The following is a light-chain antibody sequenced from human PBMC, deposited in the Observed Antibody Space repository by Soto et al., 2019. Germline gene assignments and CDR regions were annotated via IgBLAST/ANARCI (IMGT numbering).Light chain of an antibody. J-gene: IGLJ1*01. V-gene: IGLV1-44*01. CDR3: AAWDDSLNALV. CDR2: SNN. CDR1: SSNIGSNT. Sequence: QSVLTRPTSASGTPGQRVTISCSGSSSNIGSNTVSWYQQDPGTAPKLLIYSNNQRPSGVPDRFSGSKSGTSASLATSGLQSEDEADYYCAAWDDSLNALVFGTGTKVTVL.